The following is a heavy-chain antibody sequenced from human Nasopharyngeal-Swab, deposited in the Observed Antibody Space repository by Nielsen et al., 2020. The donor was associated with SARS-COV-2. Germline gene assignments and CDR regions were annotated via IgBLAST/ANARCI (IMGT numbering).Heavy chain of an antibody. CDR3: ATPQTDDGGNYFDY. D-gene: IGHD3-16*01. J-gene: IGHJ4*02. Sequence: WVRQAPGQGLEWMGGIIPIFGTANYAQKFQGRVTITADESTSTAYMELSSLRSEDTAVYYCATPQTDDGGNYFDYWGQGTLVTVSP. V-gene: IGHV1-69*01. CDR2: IIPIFGTA.